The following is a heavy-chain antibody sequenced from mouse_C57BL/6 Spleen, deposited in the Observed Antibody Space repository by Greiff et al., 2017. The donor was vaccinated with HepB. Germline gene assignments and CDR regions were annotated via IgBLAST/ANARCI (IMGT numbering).Heavy chain of an antibody. CDR2: IYPSDSET. D-gene: IGHD2-3*01. CDR3: ARDGCYPYWYFDV. CDR1: GYTFTSYW. Sequence: QVQLQQSGAELVRPGSSVKLSCKASGYTFTSYWMDWVKQRPGQGLEWIGNIYPSDSETHYNQKFKDKATLTVDKSSNTASMQLSSLTSEDSAVYNCARDGCYPYWYFDVWGTGTTVTVSS. V-gene: IGHV1-61*01. J-gene: IGHJ1*03.